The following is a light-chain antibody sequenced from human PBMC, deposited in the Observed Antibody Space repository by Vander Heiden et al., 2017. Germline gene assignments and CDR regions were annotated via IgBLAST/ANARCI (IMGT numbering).Light chain of an antibody. CDR2: AAS. CDR3: QQDKEGHPLYT. Sequence: EIVLTQSPATLSVSPGERATLTCRPSQSVHITLSWSQQRPRQSPRRLIYAASARAKGGPDRFSGSGYGTELTLTISSRQSEDFAVYYCQQDKEGHPLYTVGQGTKLEIK. CDR1: QSVHIT. J-gene: IGKJ2*01. V-gene: IGKV3-15*01.